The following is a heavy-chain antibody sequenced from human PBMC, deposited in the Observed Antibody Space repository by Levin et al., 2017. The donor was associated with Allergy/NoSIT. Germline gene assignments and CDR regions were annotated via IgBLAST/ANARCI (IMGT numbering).Heavy chain of an antibody. CDR3: ARSNPGNILTD. V-gene: IGHV3-72*01. CDR2: SRNKPTSYTI. Sequence: GGSLRLSCAASGFTFSDAHMDWVRDAPGKGLEWVGRSRNKPTSYTIEYAASVKGRFTISRDDSKNSVYLQMNSLKTEDTAVYYCARSNPGNILTDWGQGALVTVSS. J-gene: IGHJ4*02. CDR1: GFTFSDAH. D-gene: IGHD3-9*01.